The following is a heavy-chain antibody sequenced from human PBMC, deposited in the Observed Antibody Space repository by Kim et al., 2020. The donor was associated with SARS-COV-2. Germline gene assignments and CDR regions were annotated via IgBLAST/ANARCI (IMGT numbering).Heavy chain of an antibody. V-gene: IGHV3-15*01. CDR2: T. Sequence: TDYAAPVKGRFTISRDDSKNTLYLQMNSLKTEDTAVYYCTTDSKWELNDYWGQGTLVTVSS. D-gene: IGHD1-26*01. CDR3: TTDSKWELNDY. J-gene: IGHJ4*02.